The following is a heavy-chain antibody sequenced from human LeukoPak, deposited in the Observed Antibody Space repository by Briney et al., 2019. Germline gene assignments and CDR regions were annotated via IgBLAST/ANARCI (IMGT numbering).Heavy chain of an antibody. CDR3: AKGDCSSASCQSDY. D-gene: IGHD2-2*01. Sequence: SETLSLTCTVSGYSISSGYYWGWIRQPPGKGLEWIGSISHSGSTYYNPSLKSRVTISVDTSKNQFSLKVRSVTAADTAMYYCAKGDCSSASCQSDYWGQGTLVTVSS. CDR2: ISHSGST. J-gene: IGHJ4*02. CDR1: GYSISSGYY. V-gene: IGHV4-38-2*02.